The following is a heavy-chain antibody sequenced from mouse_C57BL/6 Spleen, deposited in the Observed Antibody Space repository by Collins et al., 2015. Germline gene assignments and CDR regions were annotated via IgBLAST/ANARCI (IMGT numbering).Heavy chain of an antibody. CDR1: GYTFTTYG. D-gene: IGHD1-1*01. CDR2: INTYSGVP. J-gene: IGHJ4*01. CDR3: ARGGRYGSS. V-gene: IGHV9-3*01. Sequence: QIQLVQSGSELKKPGETVKISCKTSGYTFTTYGMSWVKQAPGKGLEWMGWINTYSGVPTYADDFKGRSAFSLETSASTAYLQINNLKNEDTATYFCARGGRYGSSWGQGTSVTVSS.